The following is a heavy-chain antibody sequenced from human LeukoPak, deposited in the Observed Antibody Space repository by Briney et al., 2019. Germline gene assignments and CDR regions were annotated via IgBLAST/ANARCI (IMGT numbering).Heavy chain of an antibody. V-gene: IGHV3-73*01. CDR2: IDKKDKGYATAT. CDR3: TRDSGTYNWFDP. J-gene: IGHJ5*02. D-gene: IGHD1-26*01. Sequence: KVSCKAFGYTFTGYYMHWVRQAPGQGLEWVGQIDKKDKGYATATAYAASVKGRFTISRDDSINTAYLQMKSLKTEDTALYYCTRDSGTYNWFDPWGQGTLVTVSS. CDR1: GYTFTGYY.